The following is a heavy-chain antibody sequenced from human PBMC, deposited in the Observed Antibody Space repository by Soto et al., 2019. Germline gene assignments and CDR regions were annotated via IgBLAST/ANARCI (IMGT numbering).Heavy chain of an antibody. CDR1: GYTFTSYA. Sequence: SVKVSCKASGYTFTSYAMHWVRQAPGQRLEWMGWINAGNGNTKYSQKFQGRVTITRDTSASTAYMELSSLRSEDTAVYYCARVGSSSWYNDYWGQGTLVTVSS. D-gene: IGHD6-13*01. J-gene: IGHJ4*02. V-gene: IGHV1-3*01. CDR2: INAGNGNT. CDR3: ARVGSSSWYNDY.